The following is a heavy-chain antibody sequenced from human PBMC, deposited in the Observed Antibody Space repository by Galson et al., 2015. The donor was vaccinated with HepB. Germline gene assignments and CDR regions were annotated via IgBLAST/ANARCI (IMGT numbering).Heavy chain of an antibody. Sequence: SLRLSCAASGFTFSSYAMHWVRQAPGKGLEWVAVISYDGSNKYYADSVMGRFTISRDNSKNTLYLQMNSLRAEDTAVYYCARDRAHYDSSRTFDYWGQGTLVTVSS. CDR2: ISYDGSNK. D-gene: IGHD3-22*01. V-gene: IGHV3-30-3*01. J-gene: IGHJ4*02. CDR1: GFTFSSYA. CDR3: ARDRAHYDSSRTFDY.